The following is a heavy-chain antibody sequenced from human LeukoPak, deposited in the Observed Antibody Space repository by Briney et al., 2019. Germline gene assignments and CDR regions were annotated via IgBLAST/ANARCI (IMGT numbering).Heavy chain of an antibody. D-gene: IGHD3-3*01. CDR1: GCSISSTNW. CDR3: ARRTYEAFAM. CDR2: IYHSGST. Sequence: AGTLSLTCAVSGCSISSTNWWSVVRQPPGKRLEWIGEIYHSGSTNYYPSLKSRVTISVDKSKNQFSLRLSSVTAADTALYYCARRTYEAFAMWGQGTMVTVSS. V-gene: IGHV4-4*02. J-gene: IGHJ3*02.